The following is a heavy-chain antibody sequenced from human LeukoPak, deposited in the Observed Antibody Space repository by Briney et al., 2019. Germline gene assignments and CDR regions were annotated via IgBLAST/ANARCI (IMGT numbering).Heavy chain of an antibody. CDR3: ALTLGSTSCYATSACMDV. CDR1: GGSISSSNYY. CDR2: IYYSGST. D-gene: IGHD2-2*01. V-gene: IGHV4-39*01. Sequence: SETLSLTCSVSGGSISSSNYYWGWIRQPPGKGLEWIGSIYYSGSTYYNPSLKSRVTISVDTSKNQFSLKLSSVTAADTAVYYCALTLGSTSCYATSACMDVWGKGTTVTISS. J-gene: IGHJ6*03.